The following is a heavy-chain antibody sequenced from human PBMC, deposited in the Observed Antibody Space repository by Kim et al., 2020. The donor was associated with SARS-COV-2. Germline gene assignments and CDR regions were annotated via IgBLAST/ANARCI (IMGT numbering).Heavy chain of an antibody. CDR1: GGSISSGGYY. J-gene: IGHJ6*02. Sequence: SETLSLTCTVSGGSISSGGYYWSWIRQHPGKGLEWIGYIYYSGSTYYNPSLKSRVTISVDTSKNQFSLKLSSVTAADTAVYYCARDHSNYGDYYYGMDVWGQGTTVTVSS. CDR2: IYYSGST. V-gene: IGHV4-31*03. CDR3: ARDHSNYGDYYYGMDV. D-gene: IGHD4-4*01.